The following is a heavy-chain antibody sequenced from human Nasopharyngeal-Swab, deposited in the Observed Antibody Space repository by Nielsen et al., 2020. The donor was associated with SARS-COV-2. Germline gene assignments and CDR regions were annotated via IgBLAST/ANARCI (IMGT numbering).Heavy chain of an antibody. CDR3: ARDAPAHYGAFY. V-gene: IGHV3-30*03. CDR1: GFTFSSFG. J-gene: IGHJ4*02. Sequence: GESLKISCAASGFTFSSFGMHWVCQAPGKGLEWVAFIAHDASNEYYGDSVKGRFSISRDSSKNTLYLQMDSLRGEDTAVYYCARDAPAHYGAFYWGRGTLVTVSS. CDR2: IAHDASNE. D-gene: IGHD4-17*01.